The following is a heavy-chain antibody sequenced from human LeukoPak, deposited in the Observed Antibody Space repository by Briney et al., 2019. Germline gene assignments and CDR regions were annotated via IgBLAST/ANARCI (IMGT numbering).Heavy chain of an antibody. CDR1: GGSISSYY. Sequence: PSETLSLTCTVSGGSISSYYWSWIRQPAGKGLEWIGRIYTSGSTNYNPSLKSRVTISVDTSKNQFSLRLNSMTAADTSVYYCARQAYCSSTSCYKLDQWGQGTLVTVSS. V-gene: IGHV4-4*07. J-gene: IGHJ4*02. CDR3: ARQAYCSSTSCYKLDQ. CDR2: IYTSGST. D-gene: IGHD2-2*02.